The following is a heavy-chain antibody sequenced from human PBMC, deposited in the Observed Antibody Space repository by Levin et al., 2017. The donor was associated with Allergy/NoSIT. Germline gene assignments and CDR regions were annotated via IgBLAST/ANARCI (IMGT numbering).Heavy chain of an antibody. Sequence: SSETLSLTCAVYGGSFSGYYWSWIRQPPGKGLEWIGEINHSGSTNYNPSLKSRVTISVDTSKNQFSLKLSSVTAADTAVYYCARVGFMTTVTTVDYWGQGTLVTVSS. CDR3: ARVGFMTTVTTVDY. CDR1: GGSFSGYY. V-gene: IGHV4-34*01. D-gene: IGHD4-17*01. CDR2: INHSGST. J-gene: IGHJ4*02.